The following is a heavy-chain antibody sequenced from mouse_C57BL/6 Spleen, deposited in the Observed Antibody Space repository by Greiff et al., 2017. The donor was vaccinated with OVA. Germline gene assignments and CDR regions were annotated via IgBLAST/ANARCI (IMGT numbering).Heavy chain of an antibody. CDR1: GYSITSGYY. J-gene: IGHJ2*01. Sequence: EVKLQESGPGLVKPSQSLSLTCSVTGYSITSGYYWNWIRQFPGNKLEWMGYISYDGSNNYNPSLKNRISITRDTSKNQFFLKLNSVTTEDTATYYSAREGNSNYVYFDYWGQGTTLTDSS. D-gene: IGHD2-5*01. CDR3: AREGNSNYVYFDY. CDR2: ISYDGSN. V-gene: IGHV3-6*01.